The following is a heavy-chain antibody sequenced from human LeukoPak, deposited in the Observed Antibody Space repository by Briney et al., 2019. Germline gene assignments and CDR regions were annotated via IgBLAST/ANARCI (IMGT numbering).Heavy chain of an antibody. CDR2: INPAGSET. CDR1: GFSFNAYW. D-gene: IGHD5-12*01. CDR3: ATFGLVAALDV. Sequence: PGGSLRLSCAASGFSFNAYWMAWVRQAPGTGLEWVANINPAGSETFHVDPVKGRFSISRDHAKNLVYLQMNSLRAEDTAVYYCATFGLVAALDVWGQGTLVTVSS. J-gene: IGHJ4*02. V-gene: IGHV3-7*01.